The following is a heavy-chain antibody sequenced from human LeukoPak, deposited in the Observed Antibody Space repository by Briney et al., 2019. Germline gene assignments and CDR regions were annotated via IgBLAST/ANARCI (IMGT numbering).Heavy chain of an antibody. V-gene: IGHV4-39*07. CDR1: GGSISSSSYY. CDR3: ARDGLRYFDWGHAFDI. D-gene: IGHD3-9*01. J-gene: IGHJ3*02. Sequence: SETLSLTCTVSGGSISSSSYYWGWIRQPPGKGLEWIGSIYHSGSTYYNPSLKSRLTISLDTSKNQFSLKLNSVTAADTAVYYCARDGLRYFDWGHAFDIWGQGTMVTVSS. CDR2: IYHSGST.